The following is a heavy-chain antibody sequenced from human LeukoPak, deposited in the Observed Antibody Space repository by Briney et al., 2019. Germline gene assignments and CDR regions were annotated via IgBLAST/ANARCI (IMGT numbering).Heavy chain of an antibody. CDR3: ASGEAAAGGHVDY. J-gene: IGHJ4*02. CDR2: TYYRGST. CDR1: GGSITNYY. D-gene: IGHD6-13*01. Sequence: SETLSLTCTVSGGSITNYYWSWIRQPPAKGLEWVGYTYYRGSTNYNPSLKSRLTISADTSRGQFSLKLSSVTAADTAVYYCASGEAAAGGHVDYWGQGILVIVSS. V-gene: IGHV4-59*08.